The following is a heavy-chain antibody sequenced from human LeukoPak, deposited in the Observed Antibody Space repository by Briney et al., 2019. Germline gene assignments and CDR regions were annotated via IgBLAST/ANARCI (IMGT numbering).Heavy chain of an antibody. CDR2: ISGSGSST. D-gene: IGHD1-26*01. J-gene: IGHJ1*01. CDR1: GFTFSSYV. V-gene: IGHV3-23*01. Sequence: GGSLRLSCAASGFTFSSYVMSLVRQAPGKGLEWVSGISGSGSSTYYADSVKGRFTISRDNSKNTLYLQMNSLRAEDTALYYCAKKVVVGATSPYSDFQDWGQGTLATVSS. CDR3: AKKVVVGATSPYSDFQD.